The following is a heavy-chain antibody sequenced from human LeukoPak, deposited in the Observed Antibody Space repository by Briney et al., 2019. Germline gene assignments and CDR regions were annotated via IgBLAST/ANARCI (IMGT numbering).Heavy chain of an antibody. D-gene: IGHD6-19*01. CDR3: ASESRPSSGWSGLPQH. V-gene: IGHV4-4*07. CDR1: GGSISSYY. Sequence: SETLSLTCTVSGGSISSYYWSWIRQPAGKGLEWIGRIYTSGSTNYNPSLKSRVTMSVDTSKNQFSLKLSSVTAADTAVYYCASESRPSSGWSGLPQHWGQGTLVTVSS. J-gene: IGHJ1*01. CDR2: IYTSGST.